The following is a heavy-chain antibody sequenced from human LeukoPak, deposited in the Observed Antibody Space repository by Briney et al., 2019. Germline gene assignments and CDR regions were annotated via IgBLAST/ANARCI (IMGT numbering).Heavy chain of an antibody. J-gene: IGHJ3*02. CDR3: ARGRTYSLRAFDI. V-gene: IGHV1-8*01. CDR2: MNPNSGNT. Sequence: EASVKVSCKASGYTFTSYDINWVRQATGQGLEWMGWMNPNSGNTGYALKFQGRVTMTRNTSISTAYMELSSLRSEDTAVYYCARGRTYSLRAFDIWGQGTMVTVSS. D-gene: IGHD5-18*01. CDR1: GYTFTSYD.